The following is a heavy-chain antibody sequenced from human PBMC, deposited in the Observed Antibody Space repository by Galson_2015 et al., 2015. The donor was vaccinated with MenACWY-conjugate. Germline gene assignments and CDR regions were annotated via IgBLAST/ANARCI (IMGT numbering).Heavy chain of an antibody. J-gene: IGHJ4*02. CDR1: GGTFSSYA. CDR2: IIPIFGTA. V-gene: IGHV1-69*13. Sequence: SVKVSCKASGGTFSSYAISWARQAPGQGLEWMGGIIPIFGTANYAQKFQGRVTITADESTSTAYMELSSLRSEDTAVYYCARVSVWEGSTSPLDYWGQGTLVTVSS. CDR3: ARVSVWEGSTSPLDY. D-gene: IGHD2-2*01.